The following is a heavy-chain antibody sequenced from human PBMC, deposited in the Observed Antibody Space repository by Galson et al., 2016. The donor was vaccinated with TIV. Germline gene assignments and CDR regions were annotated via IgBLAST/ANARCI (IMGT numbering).Heavy chain of an antibody. V-gene: IGHV3-21*01. J-gene: IGHJ6*02. CDR2: IRSSSSYK. Sequence: LRLSCAASGFTFSSYTMTWVRQAPGKGLEWVSSIRSSSSYKSYADSVKGRFTISRDNAKNSLYVQMNSLRAEDTAVYYCSRDIFPYYGMDVWGQGTTVTVSS. CDR3: SRDIFPYYGMDV. D-gene: IGHD2-21*01. CDR1: GFTFSSYT.